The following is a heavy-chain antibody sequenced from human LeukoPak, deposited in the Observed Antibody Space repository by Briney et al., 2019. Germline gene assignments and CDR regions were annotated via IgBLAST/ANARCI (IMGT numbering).Heavy chain of an antibody. CDR3: ARDSRYDSSGYSDY. CDR2: TNSDGTTT. D-gene: IGHD3-22*01. CDR1: GFTFSSFW. Sequence: PGGSLRLSCAASGFTFSSFWMHWVRQAPGKGLVWVSHTNSDGTTTDYADSVRGRFTISRDNAKNTLYLQMNSLRAEDTAVYYCARDSRYDSSGYSDYWGQGTLVTVSS. J-gene: IGHJ4*02. V-gene: IGHV3-74*01.